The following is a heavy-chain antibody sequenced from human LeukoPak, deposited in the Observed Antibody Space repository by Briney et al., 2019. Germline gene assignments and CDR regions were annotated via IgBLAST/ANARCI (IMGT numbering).Heavy chain of an antibody. Sequence: PGRSLRLSCAASGFTFSSYGMHWVRQAPGKGLEWVAVISYDGSNKYYADSVKGRFTISRDNSKNTLYLQMNSLRAEDTAVYYCAKDPFTGHIVVVITGAFDIWGQGTMVTVSS. CDR1: GFTFSSYG. CDR2: ISYDGSNK. V-gene: IGHV3-30*18. J-gene: IGHJ3*02. D-gene: IGHD2-21*01. CDR3: AKDPFTGHIVVVITGAFDI.